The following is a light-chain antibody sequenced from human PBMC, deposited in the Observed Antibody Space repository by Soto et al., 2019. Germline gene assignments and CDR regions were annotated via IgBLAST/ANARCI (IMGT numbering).Light chain of an antibody. V-gene: IGKV3-20*01. J-gene: IGKJ2*01. CDR2: GAS. Sequence: EIVLTQSPGTLSLSPGERATLSCRASQSVRSSYLAWYQQKPGQAPRLLIYGASSRAAGIPDRFSGSWSGTDFSLCISRLEPEDFAVYYCQQYGSSPLYTFCQGTKLEIK. CDR1: QSVRSSY. CDR3: QQYGSSPLYT.